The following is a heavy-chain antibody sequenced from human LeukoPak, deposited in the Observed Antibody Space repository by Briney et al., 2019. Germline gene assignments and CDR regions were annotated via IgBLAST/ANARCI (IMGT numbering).Heavy chain of an antibody. Sequence: SETLSLTCTVSGGSISSYYWSWIRQPPGKGLEWIGYIYYSGSTNYNPSLKSRVTISVDTSKNQFSLKLSSVTAADTAVYYCARYSSSWSFYYYYYMDVWGKGTTVTVSS. CDR3: ARYSSSWSFYYYYYMDV. CDR1: GGSISSYY. CDR2: IYYSGST. D-gene: IGHD6-13*01. V-gene: IGHV4-59*01. J-gene: IGHJ6*03.